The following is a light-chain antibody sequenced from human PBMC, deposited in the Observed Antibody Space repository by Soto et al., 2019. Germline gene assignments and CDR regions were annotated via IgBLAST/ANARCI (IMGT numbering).Light chain of an antibody. Sequence: DIQMTQSPSTLSASVGDRVTITCRASQSISSWLAWYQQKPGKAPKLLIYDASSLESGAPSRFSGSGSGTEFTLTILSLQPDYFATYYCQQYNSPWTFGQGTKVEIK. V-gene: IGKV1-5*01. CDR2: DAS. J-gene: IGKJ1*01. CDR3: QQYNSPWT. CDR1: QSISSW.